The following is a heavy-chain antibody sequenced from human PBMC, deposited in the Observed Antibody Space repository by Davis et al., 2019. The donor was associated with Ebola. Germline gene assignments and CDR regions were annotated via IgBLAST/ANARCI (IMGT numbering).Heavy chain of an antibody. Sequence: GGSLRLSCIASGFKFDDHAMNWVRQSPGRGLEWVSGISWDSGTVLYAEPVEGRFTISRDNAGNSLYLEMNSLRPEDTALYYCAKDVYADIGHGLEAWGQGTTVTVSS. CDR1: GFKFDDHA. CDR3: AKDVYADIGHGLEA. V-gene: IGHV3-9*01. D-gene: IGHD3-16*01. J-gene: IGHJ6*02. CDR2: ISWDSGTV.